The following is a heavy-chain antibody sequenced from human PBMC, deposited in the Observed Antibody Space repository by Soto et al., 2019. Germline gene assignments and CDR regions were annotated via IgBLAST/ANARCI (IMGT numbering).Heavy chain of an antibody. J-gene: IGHJ5*02. CDR2: ISPTSTYT. V-gene: IGHV3-11*06. Sequence: PGGSLRLSCAASGFAFSDYYMTWIRQAPEKGLEWVSYISPTSTYTSYADSVKGRFTISRDNAKTSLYLQMTGLRAEDTAVYFCARVRFHKIVGVRDRLYSWAQGTQVTVSA. CDR1: GFAFSDYY. D-gene: IGHD3-16*02. CDR3: ARVRFHKIVGVRDRLYS.